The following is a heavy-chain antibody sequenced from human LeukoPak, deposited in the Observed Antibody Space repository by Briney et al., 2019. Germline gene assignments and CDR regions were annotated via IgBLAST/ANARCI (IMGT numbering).Heavy chain of an antibody. V-gene: IGHV3-7*04. Sequence: GGSLRLSCAAYGFTFSDFCMSWVRQAPGKGLEWVASIKDDGSVKQYLDSVKGRFTISRDNAKNSLYLQMNSLRAEDTAVYYCARLGYCSGGSCAYWGQGTLVTVSS. J-gene: IGHJ4*02. CDR1: GFTFSDFC. CDR2: IKDDGSVK. D-gene: IGHD2-15*01. CDR3: ARLGYCSGGSCAY.